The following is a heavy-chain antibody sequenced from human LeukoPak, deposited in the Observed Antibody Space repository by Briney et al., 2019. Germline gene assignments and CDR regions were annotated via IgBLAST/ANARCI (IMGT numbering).Heavy chain of an antibody. Sequence: GGSLRLSCAASGFTLSSHSMTWVRQAPGQGLVWVSYSTSGTVTRFYADSVKGRFTISRDNSKNTLYLQMNSLRAEDTAVYYCAREAFLGYCSSTSCPKAFDIWGQGTMVTVSS. J-gene: IGHJ3*02. V-gene: IGHV3-48*01. CDR2: STSGTVTR. CDR3: AREAFLGYCSSTSCPKAFDI. D-gene: IGHD2-2*01. CDR1: GFTLSSHS.